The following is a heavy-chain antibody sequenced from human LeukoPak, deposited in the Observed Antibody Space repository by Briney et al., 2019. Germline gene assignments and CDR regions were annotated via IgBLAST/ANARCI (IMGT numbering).Heavy chain of an antibody. CDR3: ARYSGYRSEINCFDL. D-gene: IGHD3-16*02. V-gene: IGHV1-69*17. J-gene: IGHJ5*02. Sequence: SAMVSSKASGGTFSSYAISWGRQAPRQGLEWMGQIIPIFGIAKYAQKFQGRVTITADKYTRTAHMELSSRRSEDKAVYYCARYSGYRSEINCFDLWGQGTLVTVSS. CDR2: IIPIFGIA. CDR1: GGTFSSYA.